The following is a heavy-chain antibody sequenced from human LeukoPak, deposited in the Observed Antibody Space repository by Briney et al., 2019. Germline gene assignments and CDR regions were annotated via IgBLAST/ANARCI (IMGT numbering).Heavy chain of an antibody. CDR3: AKVPRLTTGY. D-gene: IGHD4-17*01. V-gene: IGHV3-23*01. J-gene: IGHJ4*02. CDR2: ITESSGST. Sequence: PGGSLRLSCAASGFTFVRYTMSWVCQAPGKGLEWVSFITESSGSTYYADSVKGRFTISRDNSKNALYLQMNSLRAEDTAVYYCAKVPRLTTGYWGQGNLVTVSS. CDR1: GFTFVRYT.